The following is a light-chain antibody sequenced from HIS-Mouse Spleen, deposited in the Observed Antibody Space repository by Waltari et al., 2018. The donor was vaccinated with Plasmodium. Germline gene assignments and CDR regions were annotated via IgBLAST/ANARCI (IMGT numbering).Light chain of an antibody. CDR3: QQYNNWSFT. CDR2: GAS. V-gene: IGKV3-15*01. J-gene: IGKJ3*01. Sequence: EIVMTQSPATLSVSPGERATLSCRASQSVSSNLAWYQQKPGQAPRLLIYGASTRATGIPARFSGSGSGTEFTLPISSLQSEDFAVYYCQQYNNWSFTFGPGTKVDI. CDR1: QSVSSN.